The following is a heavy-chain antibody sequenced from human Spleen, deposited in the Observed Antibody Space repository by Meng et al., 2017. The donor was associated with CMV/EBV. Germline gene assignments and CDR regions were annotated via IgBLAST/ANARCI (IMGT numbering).Heavy chain of an antibody. CDR1: GFTSSAYP. Sequence: GESLKISCAASGFTSSAYPMIWVRQAPGKGLEWVAITSYDGSNKFYADSVKGRFTLSRDNSKNTLYLQMNSLRVEDTAVYYCARDGFNWQRSGSPFNYWGQGALVTVSS. J-gene: IGHJ4*02. CDR3: ARDGFNWQRSGSPFNY. CDR2: TSYDGSNK. D-gene: IGHD1-26*01. V-gene: IGHV3-30*04.